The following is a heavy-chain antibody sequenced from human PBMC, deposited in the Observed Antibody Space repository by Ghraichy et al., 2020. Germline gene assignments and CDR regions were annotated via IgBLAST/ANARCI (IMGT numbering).Heavy chain of an antibody. J-gene: IGHJ3*01. Sequence: GGSLRLSCAASRFPFTSYSMNWVRQAPGKGLEWVASISSTSSYIYYGDSLKGRFTIARDNARNTLLLHMSSLRADDTALYYCARGPDIVAVPTSPDAFDVWGQGTTVTVSS. V-gene: IGHV3-21*01. D-gene: IGHD2-2*01. CDR3: ARGPDIVAVPTSPDAFDV. CDR1: RFPFTSYS. CDR2: ISSTSSYI.